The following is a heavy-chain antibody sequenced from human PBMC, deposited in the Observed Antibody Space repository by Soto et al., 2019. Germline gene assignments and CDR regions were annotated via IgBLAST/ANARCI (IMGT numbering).Heavy chain of an antibody. V-gene: IGHV4-4*02. CDR2: IYHSGST. CDR3: ARTAMAKKLYYYYGMDV. Sequence: PSETLSLTCAVSGGSISSSNWWSWVRQPPGKGLEWIGEIYHSGSTNYNPSLKSRVTISVDKSKNQFSLKLSSVTAADTAVYYCARTAMAKKLYYYYGMDVWGQGTTVTVSS. CDR1: GGSISSSNW. J-gene: IGHJ6*02. D-gene: IGHD5-18*01.